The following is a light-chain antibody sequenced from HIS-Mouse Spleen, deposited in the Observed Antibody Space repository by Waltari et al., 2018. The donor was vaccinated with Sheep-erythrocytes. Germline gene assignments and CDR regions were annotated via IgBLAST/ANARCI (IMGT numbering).Light chain of an antibody. J-gene: IGKJ2*01. CDR3: MQALQTQYT. CDR2: LGS. V-gene: IGKV2-28*01. Sequence: IVMPHSPLPLPVTPGEPASISCSSSQSPLHSNGYNYLDWYLQKPGQSPQLLIYLGSNRASGVPDRFSGSGSGTDFTLKISRVEAEDVGVYYCMQALQTQYTFGQGTKLEIK. CDR1: QSPLHSNGYNY.